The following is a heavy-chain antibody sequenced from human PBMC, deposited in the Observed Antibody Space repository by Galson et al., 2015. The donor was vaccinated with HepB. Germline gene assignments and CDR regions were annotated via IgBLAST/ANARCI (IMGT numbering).Heavy chain of an antibody. CDR1: GFTFSSYG. J-gene: IGHJ4*02. D-gene: IGHD6-13*01. CDR3: ARDPSSSWDFDY. CDR2: IWYDGSNK. Sequence: SLRLSCAASGFTFSSYGMHWVRQAPGKGLEWVAVIWYDGSNKYYADSVKGRFTISRDNSKNTLYLQMNSLRAEDTAVYYCARDPSSSWDFDYWGQGTLVTVSS. V-gene: IGHV3-33*01.